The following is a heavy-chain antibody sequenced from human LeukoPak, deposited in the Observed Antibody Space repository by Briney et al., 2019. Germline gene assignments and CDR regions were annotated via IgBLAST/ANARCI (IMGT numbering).Heavy chain of an antibody. CDR1: GGSINSSNYN. J-gene: IGHJ4*02. V-gene: IGHV4-39*07. CDR2: VYYSGLT. Sequence: SETLSLTCTVSGGSINSSNYNWGWIRQAPRRGPEWLASVYYSGLTYYNSSLKSRVSISVDTSKNQFSLKLTSVTAADTAVYYCARSQNYYGSGSYYGAFDYWGQGTLVTVSS. D-gene: IGHD3-10*01. CDR3: ARSQNYYGSGSYYGAFDY.